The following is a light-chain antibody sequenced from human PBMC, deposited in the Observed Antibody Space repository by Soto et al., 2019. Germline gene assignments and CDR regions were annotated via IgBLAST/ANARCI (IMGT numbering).Light chain of an antibody. J-gene: IGKJ2*02. CDR3: QQRSRWPRGT. CDR2: GAS. Sequence: EIVLTQSPGTLSLSPGERATLSCRASQSVTSNYLAWYQQKPGQAPRLLVYGASSRATGIPDRFSGSGSGTDFTLTISRLEPEDFATYFCQQRSRWPRGTFGRGTKVEMK. CDR1: QSVTSNY. V-gene: IGKV3D-20*02.